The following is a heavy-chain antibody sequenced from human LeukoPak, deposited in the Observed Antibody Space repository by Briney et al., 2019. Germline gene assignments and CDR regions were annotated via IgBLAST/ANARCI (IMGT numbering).Heavy chain of an antibody. Sequence: PSETLSLTCTVSGGSISSYYWSWIRQPAGKGLEWIGRIYTSGSTNYNPSLKSRVTMSVDTSKNQFSLRLTSVTAADTAVYYCARSPPAPKEFDYWGQGTLVTVSS. V-gene: IGHV4-4*07. CDR2: IYTSGST. J-gene: IGHJ4*02. D-gene: IGHD2-2*01. CDR3: ARSPPAPKEFDY. CDR1: GGSISSYY.